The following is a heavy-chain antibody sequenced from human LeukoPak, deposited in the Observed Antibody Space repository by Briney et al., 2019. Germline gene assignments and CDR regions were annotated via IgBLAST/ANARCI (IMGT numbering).Heavy chain of an antibody. V-gene: IGHV4-39*07. Sequence: SETLSLTCTVSGGSISSSSYYWGWIRQPPGKGLEWIGSIYYSGSTYYNPSLKSRVTISVDTSKNQFSLKLSSVTAADTAVYYCARNVYWFDPWGQGTLVTVSS. CDR2: IYYSGST. CDR3: ARNVYWFDP. CDR1: GGSISSSSYY. J-gene: IGHJ5*02.